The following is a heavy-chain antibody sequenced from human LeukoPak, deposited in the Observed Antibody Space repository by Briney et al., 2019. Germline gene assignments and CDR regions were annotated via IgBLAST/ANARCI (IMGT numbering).Heavy chain of an antibody. D-gene: IGHD1-14*01. CDR2: INENGGST. J-gene: IGHJ4*02. CDR1: GFTFSSYA. CDR3: AKVAGMVDY. Sequence: AGGSLRLSCAASGFTFSSYAMTWVRQAPGKGLEWVSAINENGGSTQYADSVKGRFTISRDNSKNTLHLQMNSLRAEDTAVYYCAKVAGMVDYWGQGTLVTVSS. V-gene: IGHV3-23*01.